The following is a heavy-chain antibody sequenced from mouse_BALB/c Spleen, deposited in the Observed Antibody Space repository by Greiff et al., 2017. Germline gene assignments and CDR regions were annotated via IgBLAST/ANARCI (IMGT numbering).Heavy chain of an antibody. D-gene: IGHD1-2*01. J-gene: IGHJ3*01. CDR3: AREGHYYGYMAY. CDR2: INPGSGGT. CDR1: GYAFTNYL. Sequence: QVQLKQSGAELVRPGTSVKVSCKASGYAFTNYLIEWVKQRPGQGLEWIGVINPGSGGTNYNEKFKGKATLTADKSSSTAYMQLSSLTSDDSAVYFCAREGHYYGYMAYWGQGTLVTVSA. V-gene: IGHV1-54*01.